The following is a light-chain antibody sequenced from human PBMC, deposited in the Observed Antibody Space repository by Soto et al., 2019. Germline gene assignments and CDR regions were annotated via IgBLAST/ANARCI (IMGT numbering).Light chain of an antibody. V-gene: IGKV1-9*01. Sequence: IQLTQSPSSLSASVGDRVSITCRASQDIKTYLAWYQQKEGKAPKLLISGTFTLQSGVPSRFNGSGSGTDFTLTISRLQPEDFATYYCQHLNNYPPFTFGPGTKVDLE. CDR1: QDIKTY. J-gene: IGKJ3*01. CDR3: QHLNNYPPFT. CDR2: GTF.